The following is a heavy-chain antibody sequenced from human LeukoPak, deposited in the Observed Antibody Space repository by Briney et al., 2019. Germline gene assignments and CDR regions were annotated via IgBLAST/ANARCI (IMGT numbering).Heavy chain of an antibody. CDR1: GYTFTSFG. CDR3: ARSVPSDY. Sequence: ASVKVSCKTSGYTFTSFGISWVRQAPGQGLEWMGWISVYNGDTNFAQKFQGRVTMTTDTSTSTVYMELVNLRSDDTAVYYCARSVPSDYWGQGTLVTVSS. V-gene: IGHV1-18*01. J-gene: IGHJ4*02. CDR2: ISVYNGDT.